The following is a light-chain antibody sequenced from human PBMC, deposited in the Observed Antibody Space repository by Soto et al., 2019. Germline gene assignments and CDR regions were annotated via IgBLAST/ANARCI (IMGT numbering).Light chain of an antibody. CDR1: SSDVGAYNY. V-gene: IGLV2-14*03. CDR2: DVN. Sequence: QSALTQPASVSGSPGQSITISCTGTSSDVGAYNYVSWCQHHPGKAPKLIIYDVNKRPSGVSHRFSGSKSGNTASLTISGLQDDDEAYYYCTSYTTSSTGVFGGGTKLTVL. J-gene: IGLJ3*02. CDR3: TSYTTSSTGV.